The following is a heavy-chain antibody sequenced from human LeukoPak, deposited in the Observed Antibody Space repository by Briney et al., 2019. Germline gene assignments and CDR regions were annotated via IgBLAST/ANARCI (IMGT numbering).Heavy chain of an antibody. CDR3: VRSSSSFDYYYYYMDV. CDR2: MNPNSGNT. D-gene: IGHD6-6*01. J-gene: IGHJ6*03. Sequence: GASVKVSCKASGYTFTSYDINWVRQATGQGLEWMGWMNPNSGNTGYAQKFQGRVTMTRNTSISTAYMELSSLRSEDTAVYYCVRSSSSFDYYYYYMDVWGKGTTVTVSS. V-gene: IGHV1-8*01. CDR1: GYTFTSYD.